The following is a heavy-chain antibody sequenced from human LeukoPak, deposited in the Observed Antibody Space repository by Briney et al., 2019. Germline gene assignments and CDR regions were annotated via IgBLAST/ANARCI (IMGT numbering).Heavy chain of an antibody. CDR2: IYYSGST. V-gene: IGHV4-31*03. J-gene: IGHJ3*01. CDR3: ARDGGQHAFDV. D-gene: IGHD3-3*01. CDR1: GGSISSGGYY. Sequence: MTSETLSLTCTVSGGSISSGGYYWSWIRQHPGKGLEWIGYIYYSGSTYYNPSLKSRVTISVDTSKNQFSPKLSSVTAADTAVYYCARDGGQHAFDVWGQGTMVTVSS.